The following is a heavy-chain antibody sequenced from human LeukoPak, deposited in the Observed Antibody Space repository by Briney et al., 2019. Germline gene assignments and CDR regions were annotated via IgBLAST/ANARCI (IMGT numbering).Heavy chain of an antibody. Sequence: GGSLRLSCAASGFTFSSYSMNWVRQAPGKGLVWVSRINSDGSSTSYADSVKGRFTISRDYSKNTLYLQMNSLRAEDTAVYYCTKDGSTVTTFYWGQGTLVTVSS. J-gene: IGHJ4*02. CDR3: TKDGSTVTTFY. CDR2: INSDGSST. CDR1: GFTFSSYS. D-gene: IGHD4-17*01. V-gene: IGHV3-74*01.